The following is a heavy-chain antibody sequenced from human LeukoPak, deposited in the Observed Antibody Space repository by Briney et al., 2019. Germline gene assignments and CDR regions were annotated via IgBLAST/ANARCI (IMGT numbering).Heavy chain of an antibody. D-gene: IGHD3-22*01. CDR3: ARDTPSVYDSSGYYYGWFDP. CDR1: GYTFTSYG. V-gene: IGHV1-18*01. Sequence: ASVKVSCKASGYTFTSYGISWVRQAPGQGLEWMGWISAYNGNTNYAQKLQGRVTMTTDTSTSTAYMELRSLRSDDTAVYYCARDTPSVYDSSGYYYGWFDPWGQGTLVTVSS. J-gene: IGHJ5*02. CDR2: ISAYNGNT.